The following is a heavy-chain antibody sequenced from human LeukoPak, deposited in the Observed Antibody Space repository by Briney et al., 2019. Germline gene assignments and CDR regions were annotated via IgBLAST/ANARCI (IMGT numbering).Heavy chain of an antibody. J-gene: IGHJ6*03. V-gene: IGHV3-15*01. CDR1: GFTFSNAW. D-gene: IGHD6-19*01. CDR2: IKSKTDGGTT. Sequence: GGSLRLSCAASGFTFSNAWMSWVRQAPGKGLEWVGRIKSKTDGGTTDYAAPVKGRFTISRDDSKNTLYLQMNSLKTEDTAVYYCTTLSSGWTSYYYYMDVWGKGTTVTVSS. CDR3: TTLSSGWTSYYYYMDV.